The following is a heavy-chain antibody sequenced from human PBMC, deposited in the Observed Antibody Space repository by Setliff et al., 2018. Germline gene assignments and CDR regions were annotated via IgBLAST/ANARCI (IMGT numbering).Heavy chain of an antibody. D-gene: IGHD6-6*01. CDR3: ARDGTSLPSIAAHADY. J-gene: IGHJ4*02. CDR1: GYTFTGYY. V-gene: IGHV1-2*06. Sequence: ASVKVSCKASGYTFTGYYMHWVRQAPGQGLEWMGRINPNSGGTNYAQKFQGRVTMTRDMSISTAYMELSRLRSDDTAVYYCARDGTSLPSIAAHADYWGQGTLVTVSP. CDR2: INPNSGGT.